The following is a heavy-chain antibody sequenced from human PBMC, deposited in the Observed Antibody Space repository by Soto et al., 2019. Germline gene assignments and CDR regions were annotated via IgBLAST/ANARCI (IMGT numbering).Heavy chain of an antibody. CDR2: ISGGGST. J-gene: IGHJ6*02. D-gene: IGHD6-13*01. CDR3: AKGAAAGFYYYYGMDV. V-gene: IGHV3-23*01. Sequence: PGGSLRLSCTASGFTFSSYAMSWVRQAPGKGLEWVSAISGGGSTYYADSVKGRFTISRDNSKNTLYLQMNSLRAEDTAVYYCAKGAAAGFYYYYGMDVWGQGTTVTVSS. CDR1: GFTFSSYA.